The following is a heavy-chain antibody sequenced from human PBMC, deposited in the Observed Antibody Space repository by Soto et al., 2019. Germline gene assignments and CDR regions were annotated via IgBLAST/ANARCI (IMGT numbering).Heavy chain of an antibody. CDR1: GFTFSNFA. CDR2: ISGSGDDT. V-gene: IGHV3-23*01. J-gene: IGHJ4*02. CDR3: ANPIPKTGTTFGF. Sequence: QLLESGGGFVQPGGSLRLSCVASGFTFSNFAMAWVRQAPGEGLEWVSAISGSGDDTFYADSMKGRFTISRDNSKDTLFLQMNSLRAEDTAVYYCANPIPKTGTTFGFWGQGTLVTDSS. D-gene: IGHD1-1*01.